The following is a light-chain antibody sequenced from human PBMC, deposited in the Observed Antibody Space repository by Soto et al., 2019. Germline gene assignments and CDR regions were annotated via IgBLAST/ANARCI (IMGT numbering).Light chain of an antibody. J-gene: IGLJ1*01. CDR3: SSYTSSSTLV. CDR2: DVS. Sequence: VLTQPASVSGSPGQSITISCTGTSSYVGGYNYVSWYQQHPGKAPKLMIYDVSNRPSGVSNRFSGSKSGNTASLTISGLQAEDEADYYCSSYTSSSTLVFGTGTKVTVL. V-gene: IGLV2-14*01. CDR1: SSYVGGYNY.